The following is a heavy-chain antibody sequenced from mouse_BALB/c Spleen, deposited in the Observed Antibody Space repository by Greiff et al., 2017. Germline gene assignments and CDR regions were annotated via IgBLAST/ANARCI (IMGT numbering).Heavy chain of an antibody. Sequence: VQLQQSGPELVKPGASVKISCKASGYAFSSSWMNWVKQRPGQGLEWIGRIYPGDGDTNYNGKFKGKATLTADKSSSTAYMQLSSLTSVDSAVYFCARGGGYGFDYWGQGTTLTVSS. J-gene: IGHJ2*01. D-gene: IGHD2-2*01. CDR1: GYAFSSSW. V-gene: IGHV1-82*01. CDR2: IYPGDGDT. CDR3: ARGGGYGFDY.